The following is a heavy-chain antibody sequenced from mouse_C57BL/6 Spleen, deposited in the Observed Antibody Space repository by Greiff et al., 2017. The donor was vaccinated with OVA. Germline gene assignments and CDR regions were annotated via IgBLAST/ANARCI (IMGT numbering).Heavy chain of an antibody. V-gene: IGHV1-64*01. CDR1: GYTFTSYW. CDR2: IHPNSGST. CDR3: QTAQVLFDY. D-gene: IGHD3-2*02. Sequence: QVQLQQPGAELVKPGASVKLSCKASGYTFTSYWMHWVKQRPGQGLEWIGMIHPNSGSTNYNEKFKSKATLTVDKSSSTAYMQLRSLTSEDSAVYCGQTAQVLFDYWGQGTTLTVSS. J-gene: IGHJ2*01.